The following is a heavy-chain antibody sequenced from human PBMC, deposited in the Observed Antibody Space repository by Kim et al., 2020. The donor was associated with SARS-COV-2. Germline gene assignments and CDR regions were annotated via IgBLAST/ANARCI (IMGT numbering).Heavy chain of an antibody. CDR1: GYTLTELS. J-gene: IGHJ5*02. CDR3: ATDSVPLTTRITMVRGVISWFDP. V-gene: IGHV1-24*01. Sequence: ASVKVSCKVSGYTLTELSMHWVRQAPGKGLEWMGGFDPEDGETIYAQKFQGRVTMTEDTSTDTAYMELSSLRSEDTAVYYCATDSVPLTTRITMVRGVISWFDPWGQGTLVTVSS. CDR2: FDPEDGET. D-gene: IGHD3-10*01.